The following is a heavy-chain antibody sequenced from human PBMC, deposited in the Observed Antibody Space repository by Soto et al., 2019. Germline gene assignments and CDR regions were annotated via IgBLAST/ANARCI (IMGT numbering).Heavy chain of an antibody. CDR2: IIPILGIA. CDR1: GGTFSSYT. D-gene: IGHD6-19*01. CDR3: AASRGEVAGSLDY. J-gene: IGHJ4*02. V-gene: IGHV1-69*02. Sequence: QVQLVQSGAAVKKPGSSVKVSCKASGGTFSSYTISWVRQAPGQGLEWMGRIIPILGIANYAQKFQGRVTITADKSTSTAYMELSSLRSEDTAVYYCAASRGEVAGSLDYWGQGTLVTVSS.